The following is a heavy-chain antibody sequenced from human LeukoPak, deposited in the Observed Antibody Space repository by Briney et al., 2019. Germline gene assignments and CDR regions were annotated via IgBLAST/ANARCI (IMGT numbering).Heavy chain of an antibody. Sequence: ASVKVSCKASGYTFTGYYMHWVRQAPGQGLEWMGRINPNSGGTNYAQKFQGRVTMTRDTSISTAYMELSRLRSADTAVYYCARVYYYGSGSYYNVNPYYFDYWGQGTLVTVSS. J-gene: IGHJ4*02. CDR3: ARVYYYGSGSYYNVNPYYFDY. CDR2: INPNSGGT. V-gene: IGHV1-2*06. CDR1: GYTFTGYY. D-gene: IGHD3-10*01.